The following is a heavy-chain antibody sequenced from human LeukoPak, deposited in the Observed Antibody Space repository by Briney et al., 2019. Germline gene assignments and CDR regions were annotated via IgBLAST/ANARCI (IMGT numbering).Heavy chain of an antibody. CDR1: GFPFSDYS. Sequence: GGSLRLSCTASGFPFSDYSMNWVRQAPGKGLEWISYIGISSGNTKYADSVKGRFTISAGNARNSLYLQMNSLRVEDTAVYYCARGHNYAFDNWGQGTLVSVSS. V-gene: IGHV3-48*04. CDR3: ARGHNYAFDN. D-gene: IGHD1-1*01. CDR2: IGISSGNT. J-gene: IGHJ4*02.